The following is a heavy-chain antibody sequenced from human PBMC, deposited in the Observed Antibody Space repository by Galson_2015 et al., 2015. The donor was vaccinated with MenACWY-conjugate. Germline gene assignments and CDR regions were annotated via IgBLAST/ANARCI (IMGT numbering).Heavy chain of an antibody. D-gene: IGHD2-15*01. CDR1: GFTVSSNY. J-gene: IGHJ4*02. Sequence: SLRLSCAASGFTVSSNYMSWVRQAPGKGLEWVSVIYSGGSTYYADSVKGRFTISRDNSKNTLYLQMNSLRAEDTAVYYCAKDDLGYCSGGSCYSDFDYWGQGTLVTVSS. V-gene: IGHV3-66*01. CDR3: AKDDLGYCSGGSCYSDFDY. CDR2: IYSGGST.